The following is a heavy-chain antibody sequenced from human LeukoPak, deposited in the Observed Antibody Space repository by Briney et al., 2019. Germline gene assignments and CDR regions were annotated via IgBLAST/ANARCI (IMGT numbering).Heavy chain of an antibody. D-gene: IGHD4-11*01. CDR2: IIPILGIA. CDR1: GGTFSSYA. V-gene: IGHV1-69*04. CDR3: ATLTTVTTLYYYYGMDV. J-gene: IGHJ6*02. Sequence: SVKVSCKASGGTFSSYAISWVRQAPGQGLEWMGRIIPILGIANYAQKFRGRVTITADKSTSTAYMELSSLRSEDTAVYYCATLTTVTTLYYYYGMDVWGQGTTVTVSS.